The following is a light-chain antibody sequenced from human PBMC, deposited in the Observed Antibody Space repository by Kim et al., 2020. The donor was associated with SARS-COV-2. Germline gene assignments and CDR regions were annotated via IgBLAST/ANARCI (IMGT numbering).Light chain of an antibody. Sequence: ASVGDRVSISCRASQSVSGWLAWYQQKPGRAPKVLIYDAFSLESGVPSRFSGSGSGTEFTLIISSLQPDDFATYYCQQYDNYPWTFGQGTKVDIK. CDR3: QQYDNYPWT. CDR2: DAF. CDR1: QSVSGW. V-gene: IGKV1-5*01. J-gene: IGKJ1*01.